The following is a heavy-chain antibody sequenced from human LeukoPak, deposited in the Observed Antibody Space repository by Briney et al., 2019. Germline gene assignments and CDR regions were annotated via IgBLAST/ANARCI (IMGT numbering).Heavy chain of an antibody. D-gene: IGHD3-10*01. J-gene: IGHJ4*02. V-gene: IGHV3-7*03. Sequence: GGSLTLSCAASGFTFTNYWMSWVRQAPGTGLEWVANIKQDGNEKYYVDSVRGRFTITRDNAKNSLYLQMNSLRAEDTAVYYCARGLYVIRGVTGDYWGQGTLVTVSS. CDR3: ARGLYVIRGVTGDY. CDR1: GFTFTNYW. CDR2: IKQDGNEK.